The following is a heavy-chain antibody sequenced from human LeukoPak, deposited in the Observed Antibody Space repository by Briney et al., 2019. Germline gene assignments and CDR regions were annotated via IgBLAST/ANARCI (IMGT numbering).Heavy chain of an antibody. J-gene: IGHJ5*02. CDR3: ARDMRYYGSGSPNWFDP. CDR1: GGSISTSNYY. Sequence: SETLSLTCTVSGGSISTSNYYWGWIRQPPGKGLEWIGNIFYSGSTYYGPSLKSRLTISLDTSRNQFSLKLNSVTAADTAVYYCARDMRYYGSGSPNWFDPWGQGTLVTVSS. CDR2: IFYSGST. V-gene: IGHV4-39*07. D-gene: IGHD3-10*01.